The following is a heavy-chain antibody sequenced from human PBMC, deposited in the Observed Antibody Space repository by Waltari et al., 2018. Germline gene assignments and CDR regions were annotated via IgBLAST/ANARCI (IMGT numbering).Heavy chain of an antibody. CDR1: GYSISSGYY. J-gene: IGHJ4*02. V-gene: IGHV4-38-2*01. CDR3: ARQGVGASAPEY. D-gene: IGHD1-26*01. Sequence: QVQLQESGPGLVKPSATLSLTCAVSGYSISSGYYWGWIRQPPGKGLEWIGSSYHSGSTYYNPSLKSRVTIAVDTSKNQFSLKLSSVTAADTAVYYCARQGVGASAPEYWGQGTLVTVSS. CDR2: SYHSGST.